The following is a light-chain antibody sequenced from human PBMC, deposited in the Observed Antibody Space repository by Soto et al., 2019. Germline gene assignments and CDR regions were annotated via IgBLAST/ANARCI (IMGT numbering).Light chain of an antibody. V-gene: IGKV3-15*01. J-gene: IGKJ4*01. Sequence: ETVMTQSPATLSVSPGESATLSCRASQSVSTNLAWYQQKRGQAPRLLIYGASARANGIPARFSGSGAGTEFTLTISSLQSEDFAVYYCQQYNNWPLTFGGGTKVYNK. CDR2: GAS. CDR3: QQYNNWPLT. CDR1: QSVSTN.